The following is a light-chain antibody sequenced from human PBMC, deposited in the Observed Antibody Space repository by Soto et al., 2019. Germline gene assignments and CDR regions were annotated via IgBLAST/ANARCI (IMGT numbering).Light chain of an antibody. J-gene: IGKJ4*01. CDR3: QQLNTYPA. CDR2: GAS. CDR1: QGIGSY. V-gene: IGKV1-9*01. Sequence: DLPLTQSPSFLSASVGDRVIITCRASQGIGSYLGWYQQAPGKAPKLLIYGASTLQSGVPSRFSGSGSRTEFTLTISSLQPEDVPTYYCQQLNTYPAFGGGTKVEI.